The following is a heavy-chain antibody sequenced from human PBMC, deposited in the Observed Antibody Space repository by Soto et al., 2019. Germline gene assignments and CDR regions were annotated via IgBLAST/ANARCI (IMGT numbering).Heavy chain of an antibody. V-gene: IGHV4-59*01. CDR1: GGSISSYY. CDR2: IYYSGST. J-gene: IGHJ3*02. D-gene: IGHD1-26*01. Sequence: SETLSLTCTVSGGSISSYYWSWIRQPPGKGLEWIGYIYYSGSTNYNPSLKSRVTISVDTSKNQFSLKLSSVTAADTAVYYCARDKYSGSYHVGYDAFDIRGQGTMVTVSS. CDR3: ARDKYSGSYHVGYDAFDI.